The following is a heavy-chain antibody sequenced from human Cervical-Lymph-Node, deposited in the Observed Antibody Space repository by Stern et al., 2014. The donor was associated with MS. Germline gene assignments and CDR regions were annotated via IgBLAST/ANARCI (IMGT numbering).Heavy chain of an antibody. D-gene: IGHD1-26*01. CDR3: ARDLGVGPTAY. CDR2: IFPLFGTT. CDR1: GGTFSNSG. J-gene: IGHJ4*02. Sequence: VQLVQSGAEVRKPGSSVKVSCKASGGTFSNSGISWVRQAPGQGLEWMGGIFPLFGTTNYAPKLQGRVTITADKSTGTAFLELRSLTSDDTAVYYWARDLGVGPTAYWGQGTLVTVSS. V-gene: IGHV1-69*14.